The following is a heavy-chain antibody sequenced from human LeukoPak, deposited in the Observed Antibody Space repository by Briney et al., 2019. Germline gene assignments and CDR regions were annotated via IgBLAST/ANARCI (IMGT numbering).Heavy chain of an antibody. D-gene: IGHD2-2*01. CDR2: INPSGGST. CDR3: ARDRWVVYCSSTSCSYYYYYGMDV. CDR1: GYTFTSYY. V-gene: IGHV1-46*01. Sequence: GASVKVSRKASGYTFTSYYMHWVRQAPGQGLEWMGIINPSGGSTSYAQKFQGRVTMTRDTSTSTVYMELSSLRSEDTAVYYCARDRWVVYCSSTSCSYYYYYGMDVWGQGTTVTVSS. J-gene: IGHJ6*02.